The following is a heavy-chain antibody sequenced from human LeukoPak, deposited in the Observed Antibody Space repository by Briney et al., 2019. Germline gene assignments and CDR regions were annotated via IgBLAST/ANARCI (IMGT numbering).Heavy chain of an antibody. Sequence: PGGSLRLSCAASGFTFSSYSMNWVRQAPGKGLEWVSYISSSSSTICYADSVKGRFTISRDNAKNSLYLQMNSLRAEDTAVYYCARSEDSGWYFELDFDYWGQGTLVTVSS. CDR3: ARSEDSGWYFELDFDY. D-gene: IGHD6-19*01. V-gene: IGHV3-48*01. J-gene: IGHJ4*02. CDR1: GFTFSSYS. CDR2: ISSSSSTI.